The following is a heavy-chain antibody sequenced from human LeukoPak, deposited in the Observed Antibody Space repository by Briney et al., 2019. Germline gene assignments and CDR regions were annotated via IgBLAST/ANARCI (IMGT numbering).Heavy chain of an antibody. CDR3: ARHGGTLDYFDY. D-gene: IGHD1-26*01. V-gene: IGHV4-59*08. CDR2: ISDGGVT. CDR1: GGSISTYY. J-gene: IGHJ4*02. Sequence: SETLSLTCNVSGGSISTYYWSWIRQPPGKGLEWIGYISDGGVTSYNPALKGRVTISVDSPKNRFSLRLTSLTAVDTALYYCARHGGTLDYFDYWGPGSLVTVSS.